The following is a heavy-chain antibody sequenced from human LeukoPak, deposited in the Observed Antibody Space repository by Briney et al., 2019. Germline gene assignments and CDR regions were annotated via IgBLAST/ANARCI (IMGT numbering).Heavy chain of an antibody. CDR1: GGSFSGYY. CDR2: LSHSGST. Sequence: SATLPLTCAVIGGSFSGYYWSWIRQPPGKGLDWIGELSHSGSTNYNPSLKSRLTISVDTSKNQFSLKLSSVTAADTAVYYCARSIQYGDSDYWGQGTLVTVSS. CDR3: ARSIQYGDSDY. V-gene: IGHV4-34*01. J-gene: IGHJ4*02. D-gene: IGHD4-17*01.